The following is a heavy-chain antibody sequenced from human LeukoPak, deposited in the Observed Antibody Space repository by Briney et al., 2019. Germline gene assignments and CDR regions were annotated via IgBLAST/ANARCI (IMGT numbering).Heavy chain of an antibody. CDR2: IIPIFGTA. V-gene: IGHV1-69*13. J-gene: IGHJ5*02. CDR1: GGTFTSYA. D-gene: IGHD3-3*01. CDR3: ARGFLEWLLYRNWFDP. Sequence: ASVKLSCKASGGTFTSYAISWVRQAPGQGLEWMGGIIPIFGTANYAQKFQGRVTITADESTRTAYMELSSLRSEDTAVYYCARGFLEWLLYRNWFDPWGQGTLVTVSS.